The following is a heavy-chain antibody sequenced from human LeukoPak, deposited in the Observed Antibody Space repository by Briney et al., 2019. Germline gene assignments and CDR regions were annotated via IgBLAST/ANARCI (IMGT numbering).Heavy chain of an antibody. J-gene: IGHJ4*02. V-gene: IGHV3-33*01. CDR2: IWYDGSNK. CDR1: GFTFSNYG. D-gene: IGHD2-15*01. Sequence: PGGSLRLSCAASGFTFSNYGMHWVRQAPGKGLEWVAVIWYDGSNKYYADSVNGRFTISRDNSKNSLYLQMNSLRAEDTAVYYCARDGYCSGGSCYVIDYWGQGTLVTVSS. CDR3: ARDGYCSGGSCYVIDY.